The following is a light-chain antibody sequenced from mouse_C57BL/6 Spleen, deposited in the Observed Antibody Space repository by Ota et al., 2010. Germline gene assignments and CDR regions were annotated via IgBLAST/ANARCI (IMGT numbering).Light chain of an antibody. Sequence: DIQMTQSPSSLSASLGGKVTITCKASQDINKYIAWYQHKPGKGPRLLIHYTSTLQPGIPSRFSGSGSGTDYSLTISNLEQEDIATYFCQQGNTLPWTFGGGTKLEIK. CDR3: QQGNTLPWT. CDR2: YTS. V-gene: IGKV19-93*01. J-gene: IGKJ1*01. CDR1: QDINKY.